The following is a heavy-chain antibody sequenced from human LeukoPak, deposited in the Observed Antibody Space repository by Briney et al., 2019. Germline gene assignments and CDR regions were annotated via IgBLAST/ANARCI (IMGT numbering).Heavy chain of an antibody. CDR2: IGGSSGST. V-gene: IGHV3-23*01. J-gene: IGHJ4*02. CDR3: AKDLLGDSF. D-gene: IGHD2-21*02. Sequence: GGSLRLSCAASGFTFSIYGLSWVRQAPGKGLEWVSSIGGSSGSTYYADSVKGRFTVSRGNSKNTLYLQMNYLRAEDTAVYYCAKDLLGDSFWGQGTLVTVSS. CDR1: GFTFSIYG.